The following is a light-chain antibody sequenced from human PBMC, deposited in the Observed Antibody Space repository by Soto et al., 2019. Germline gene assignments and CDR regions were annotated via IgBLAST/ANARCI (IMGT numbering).Light chain of an antibody. CDR1: QSISSW. V-gene: IGKV1-5*03. Sequence: DVQMSQSPSTLSASVGDRVTITCRASQSISSWLAWYQQKPGKAPKLLIYKASSLESGFPSRFSGSGSGAAFTLTISSLQPDDFATYYCQQYNSYPLPFGGGTKVDIK. J-gene: IGKJ4*01. CDR2: KAS. CDR3: QQYNSYPLP.